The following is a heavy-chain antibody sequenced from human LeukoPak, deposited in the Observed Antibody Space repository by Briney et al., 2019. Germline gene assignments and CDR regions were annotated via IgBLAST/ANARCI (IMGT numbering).Heavy chain of an antibody. V-gene: IGHV3-33*01. CDR1: GFTFSSYG. CDR2: IWYDGSNK. D-gene: IGHD6-6*01. J-gene: IGHJ4*02. Sequence: SGGSLRLSCAASGFTFSSYGVHWVRQAPGKGLEWVAVIWYDGSNKYYADSVKGRFTISRDNSKNTLYLQMNSLRAEDTAVYYCARISSGWTNDYWGQGTLVTVSS. CDR3: ARISSGWTNDY.